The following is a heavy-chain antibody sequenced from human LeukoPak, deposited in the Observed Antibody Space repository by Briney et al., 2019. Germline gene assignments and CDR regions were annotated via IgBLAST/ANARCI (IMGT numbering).Heavy chain of an antibody. CDR3: ARDYHGWLQFLILPTYYMDV. V-gene: IGHV4-38-2*02. CDR1: GYSISSSYY. CDR2: IYYSGST. J-gene: IGHJ6*03. D-gene: IGHD5-24*01. Sequence: SETLSLTCTVSGYSISSSYYWGWIRQPPGKGLEWIGSIYYSGSTYYNPSLKSRVTISVDTSKNQFSLKLSSVTAADTAVYYCARDYHGWLQFLILPTYYMDVWGKGTTVTVSS.